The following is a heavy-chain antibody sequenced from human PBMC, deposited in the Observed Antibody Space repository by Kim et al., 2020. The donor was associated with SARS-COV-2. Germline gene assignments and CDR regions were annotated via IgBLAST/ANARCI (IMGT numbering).Heavy chain of an antibody. J-gene: IGHJ4*02. CDR3: ARGHYDFWSGYYFGIAPRGGY. D-gene: IGHD3-3*01. CDR1: GYTFTSYA. CDR2: INTNTGNP. Sequence: ASVKVSCKASGYTFTSYAMNWVRQAPGQGLEWMGWINTNTGNPTYAQGFTGRFVFSLDTSVSTAYLQISSLKAEDTAVYYCARGHYDFWSGYYFGIAPRGGYWGQGTLVTVSS. V-gene: IGHV7-4-1*02.